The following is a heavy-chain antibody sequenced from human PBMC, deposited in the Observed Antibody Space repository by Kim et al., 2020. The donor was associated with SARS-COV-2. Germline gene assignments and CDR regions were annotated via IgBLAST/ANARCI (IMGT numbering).Heavy chain of an antibody. J-gene: IGHJ4*02. CDR1: GGSFSGYY. CDR3: ARKYQLGVRWRFDY. D-gene: IGHD2-2*01. CDR2: ISHSGST. Sequence: SETLSLTCAVYGGSFSGYYWSWIRQPPGKGLEWIGEISHSGSTNYNPSLKSRVTISVDTSKNQFPLKLSSVTAADTAVYYCARKYQLGVRWRFDYWGQGTLVTVSS. V-gene: IGHV4-34*01.